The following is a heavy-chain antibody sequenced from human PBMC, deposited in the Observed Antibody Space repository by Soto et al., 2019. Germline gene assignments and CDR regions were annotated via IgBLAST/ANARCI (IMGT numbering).Heavy chain of an antibody. CDR2: IYYSGST. CDR3: ARHNYGSGSTYFDY. CDR1: GGSISSYY. V-gene: IGHV4-59*08. Sequence: KPSETLSLTCTVSGGSISSYYWSWIRQPPGKGLEWIGYIYYSGSTNYNPSLKSRVTISLDTSKNQFSLKLSSVTAADTAVYYCARHNYGSGSTYFDYWGQGTLVTVSS. D-gene: IGHD3-10*01. J-gene: IGHJ4*02.